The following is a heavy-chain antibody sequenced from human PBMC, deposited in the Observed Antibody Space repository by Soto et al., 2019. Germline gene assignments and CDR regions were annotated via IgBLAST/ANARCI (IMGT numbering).Heavy chain of an antibody. V-gene: IGHV3-64D*06. D-gene: IGHD3-9*01. Sequence: GGSLRVSCSASGFTFRSASRHWVRHAPLTGLEYVSAISSNGGSTYYADSVKGRFTISRDNSKNTLYLQMSSLRAEDTAVYYCVKRGALRYFDSNYGMDVWGQGDKVNGSS. CDR1: GFTFRSAS. CDR3: VKRGALRYFDSNYGMDV. J-gene: IGHJ6*02. CDR2: ISSNGGST.